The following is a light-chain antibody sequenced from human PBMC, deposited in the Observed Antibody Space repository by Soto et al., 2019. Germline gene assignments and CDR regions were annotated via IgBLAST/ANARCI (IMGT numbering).Light chain of an antibody. CDR1: QSVDSTY. CDR2: GAS. V-gene: IGKV3-20*01. Sequence: EIVLTQSPVTLSLSPGERATLSCRASQSVDSTYLTWYQQKPGQAPRLLIYGASGRATGIPDRFSGSGSGTDFTLTISRLEPEDFAVYFCQYYDSFRTFGQGTKVDIK. J-gene: IGKJ1*01. CDR3: QYYDSFRT.